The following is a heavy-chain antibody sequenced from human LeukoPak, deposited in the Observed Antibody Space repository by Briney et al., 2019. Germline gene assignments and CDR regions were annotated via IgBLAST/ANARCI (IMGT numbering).Heavy chain of an antibody. CDR1: GYSISSGYY. CDR2: IYHSGST. V-gene: IGHV4-38-2*02. J-gene: IGHJ4*02. D-gene: IGHD3-10*01. Sequence: SETLSLTCTVSGYSISSGYYWGWIRQPPGKGLEWIGSIYHSGSTYYNPSLKSRVTISVDTSKNQFSLKLSSVTAADTAVYYCASAGPLWFGELSWGQGTLVTVSS. CDR3: ASAGPLWFGELS.